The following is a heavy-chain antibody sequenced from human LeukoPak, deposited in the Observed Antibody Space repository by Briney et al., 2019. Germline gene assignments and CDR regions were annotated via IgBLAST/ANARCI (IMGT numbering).Heavy chain of an antibody. CDR3: ASARESCIGSTCYEYFHH. V-gene: IGHV3-53*01. D-gene: IGHD3-22*01. CDR1: GFTVTTKT. Sequence: GRSLRLSCAASGFTVTTKTMAWVRQAPGRGLEWVSVFYSPGSTYYADSVHGRFTISRDTSLNTLFLQMNSLRVEDTAVYYCASARESCIGSTCYEYFHHWGQGTPLRVSS. CDR2: FYSPGST. J-gene: IGHJ1*01.